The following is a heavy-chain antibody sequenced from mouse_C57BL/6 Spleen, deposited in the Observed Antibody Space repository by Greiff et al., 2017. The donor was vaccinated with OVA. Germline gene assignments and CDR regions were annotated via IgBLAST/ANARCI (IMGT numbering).Heavy chain of an antibody. J-gene: IGHJ2*01. Sequence: VKLMESGPELVKPGASVKISCKASGYTFTDYYINWVKQRPGQGLEWIGWIFPGSGSTYYNEKFKGKATLTVDKSSSTAYMLLSSLTSEDSAVYFCAREEYGKYYFDYWGQGTTLTVSS. CDR2: IFPGSGST. V-gene: IGHV1-75*01. CDR3: AREEYGKYYFDY. D-gene: IGHD2-10*02. CDR1: GYTFTDYY.